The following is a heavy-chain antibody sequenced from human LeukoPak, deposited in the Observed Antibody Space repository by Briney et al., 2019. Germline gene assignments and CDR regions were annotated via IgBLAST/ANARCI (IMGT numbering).Heavy chain of an antibody. J-gene: IGHJ4*02. V-gene: IGHV1-18*04. Sequence: ASVKVACKASGYTFTGYYMHWVRQAPGQGLEWMGWISAYNGNTNYAQKLQGRVTMTTDTSTSTAYMELRSLRSDDTAVYYCARDSNYDILTGTLFYWGQGTLVTVSS. D-gene: IGHD3-9*01. CDR3: ARDSNYDILTGTLFY. CDR2: ISAYNGNT. CDR1: GYTFTGYY.